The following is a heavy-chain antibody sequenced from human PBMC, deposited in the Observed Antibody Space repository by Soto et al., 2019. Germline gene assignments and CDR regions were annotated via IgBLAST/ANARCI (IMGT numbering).Heavy chain of an antibody. V-gene: IGHV3-23*01. D-gene: IGHD2-15*01. Sequence: GGSLRLSCAASGFTFSSYAMSWVRQAPGKGLEWVSAISGSGGSTYYEYSVKGRFTISRDNSKNKMYLQMNSLRAEDTDVYYCAKDLGYCSGGSCYRTSFADYWGQGTLVTVSS. CDR1: GFTFSSYA. CDR3: AKDLGYCSGGSCYRTSFADY. J-gene: IGHJ4*02. CDR2: ISGSGGST.